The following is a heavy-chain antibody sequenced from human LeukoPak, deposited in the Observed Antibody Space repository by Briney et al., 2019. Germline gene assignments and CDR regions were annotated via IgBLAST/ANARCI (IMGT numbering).Heavy chain of an antibody. Sequence: SETLSLTCTVSGGSISSSSYYWGWIRQPPGKGLEWIGSIYYSGSTYYNPSLKSRVTISVDTSKNQFSLKLSSVTAADTAVYYCARGSLEVTISYYWYGMDVWGQGTTVTVSS. CDR1: GGSISSSSYY. CDR2: IYYSGST. J-gene: IGHJ6*02. D-gene: IGHD4-17*01. CDR3: ARGSLEVTISYYWYGMDV. V-gene: IGHV4-39*07.